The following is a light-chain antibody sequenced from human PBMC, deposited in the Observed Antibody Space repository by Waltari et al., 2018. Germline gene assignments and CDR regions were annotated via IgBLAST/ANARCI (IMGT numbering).Light chain of an antibody. J-gene: IGKJ1*01. V-gene: IGKV1-12*01. CDR2: GAS. CDR1: QDITTW. CDR3: QQVDSFPRT. Sequence: DVQMTQSPSSVSASVGDRVTITCRASQDITTWIAWYQQKPGEAPKLLISGASDLYTGVPSRFSGSGFGTDFTLTISSLQPEDFAAYYCQQVDSFPRTFGQGTKVEVK.